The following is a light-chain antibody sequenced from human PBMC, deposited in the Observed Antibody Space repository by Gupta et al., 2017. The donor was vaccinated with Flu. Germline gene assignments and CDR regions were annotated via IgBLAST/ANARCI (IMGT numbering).Light chain of an antibody. V-gene: IGKV1D-12*01. J-gene: IGKJ4*01. Sequence: DIQMTQSPSSVSASVGDRVTITCRASRDISTSLAWYQQKPGKAPRLLIYSASSLQTGVPSRFSGSGSKTDFTLSINNLQPEDFATYYCQQVNSFPLTFGGGTKVDI. CDR3: QQVNSFPLT. CDR2: SAS. CDR1: RDISTS.